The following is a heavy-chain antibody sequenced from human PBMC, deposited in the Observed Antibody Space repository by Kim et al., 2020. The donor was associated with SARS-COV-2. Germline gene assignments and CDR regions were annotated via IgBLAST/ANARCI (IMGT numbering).Heavy chain of an antibody. CDR3: ARVRDGYNSIDY. V-gene: IGHV1-69*13. J-gene: IGHJ4*02. CDR1: GGTFSSYA. CDR2: IIPIFGTA. Sequence: SVKVSCKASGGTFSSYAISWVRQAPGQGLEWMGGIIPIFGTANYAQKFQGRVTITADESTSTAYMELSSLRSEDTAVYYCARVRDGYNSIDYWGQGTLVTVSS. D-gene: IGHD5-12*01.